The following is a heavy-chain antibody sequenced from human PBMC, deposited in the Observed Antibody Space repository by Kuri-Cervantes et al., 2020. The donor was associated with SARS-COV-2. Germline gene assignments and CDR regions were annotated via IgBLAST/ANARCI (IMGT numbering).Heavy chain of an antibody. Sequence: ASVKVSCKASGYTFTSYDINWVRQATGQGLEWMGWMNPNSGNTGYAQKFQGRVTITRSTSISTAYMELSRLRSDDTAVYYCARGGDIVVVPAAPRMNYWGQGTLVTVSS. J-gene: IGHJ4*02. CDR1: GYTFTSYD. CDR2: MNPNSGNT. CDR3: ARGGDIVVVPAAPRMNY. V-gene: IGHV1-8*03. D-gene: IGHD2-2*01.